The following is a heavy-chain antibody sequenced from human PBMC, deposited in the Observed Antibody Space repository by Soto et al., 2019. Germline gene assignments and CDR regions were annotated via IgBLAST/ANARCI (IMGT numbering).Heavy chain of an antibody. Sequence: QVQLVQSGAAVKKPGSSVRVSCKASGGTFNSYAFSWVRQAPGQGLEWMGRVIPLRGTTNLAQKFQGRVTITADEATSTVYMGVSRRRSENTAVYYCSPERYVYQAYYYYGMDVWGQGTTVSVSS. CDR2: VIPLRGTT. J-gene: IGHJ6*02. CDR1: GGTFNSYA. CDR3: SPERYVYQAYYYYGMDV. D-gene: IGHD2-2*01. V-gene: IGHV1-69*01.